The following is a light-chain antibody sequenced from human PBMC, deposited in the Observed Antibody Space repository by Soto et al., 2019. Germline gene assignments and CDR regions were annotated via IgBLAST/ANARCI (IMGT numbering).Light chain of an antibody. V-gene: IGKV3-11*01. J-gene: IGKJ4*01. CDR3: QQRSNWPPLLT. Sequence: EIVLTQSPATLSLSPGERATLSCRASQSVSSYLAWYQQKPGQAPRLLIYDASNRATGIPARLSGSGSGTDFTLTISSLEPEDFAVYYCQQRSNWPPLLTFGGGTKVEIK. CDR1: QSVSSY. CDR2: DAS.